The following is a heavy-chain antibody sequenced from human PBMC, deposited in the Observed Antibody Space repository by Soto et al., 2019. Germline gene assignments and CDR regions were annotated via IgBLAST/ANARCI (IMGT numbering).Heavy chain of an antibody. V-gene: IGHV3-21*01. CDR2: ISSSSVYK. CDR1: GFTFSLYS. D-gene: IGHD3-22*01. CDR3: ARARATDSCPDY. J-gene: IGHJ4*02. Sequence: GGSLRLSCAASGFTFSLYSMIWVRQAPGKGLEWVSSISSSSVYKYYADSMKGRFTISRDNAKNSLFLQMDSLGAEDTAVYYCARARATDSCPDYWGQGTLVTVSS.